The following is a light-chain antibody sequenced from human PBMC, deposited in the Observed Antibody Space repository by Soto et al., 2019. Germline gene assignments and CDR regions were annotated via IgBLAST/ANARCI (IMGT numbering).Light chain of an antibody. V-gene: IGKV1-27*01. CDR1: QGINYF. CDR3: QKYNSSPRT. J-gene: IGKJ1*01. Sequence: DIRMTQSPSSLSASIGDRVTITCRASQGINYFLARYQQKPGEAPMLPLHAASILRSGVSARFSSSGSGTDFTHTFSSLHHEDVATYYCQKYNSSPRTFGQGTRV. CDR2: AAS.